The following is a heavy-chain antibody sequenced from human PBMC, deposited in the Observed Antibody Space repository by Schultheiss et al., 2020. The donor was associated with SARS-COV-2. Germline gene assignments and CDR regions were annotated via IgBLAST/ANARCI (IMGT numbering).Heavy chain of an antibody. CDR3: ARVWGGLVRAFDV. D-gene: IGHD3-16*01. CDR2: IYHSGST. J-gene: IGHJ3*01. Sequence: SETLSLTCAVSGGSISSSNWWSWVRQPPGKGLEWIEYIYHSGSTYYNPSLKSRVTISVDKSKNQFSLEMTSLTAADTAVYYCARVWGGLVRAFDVWGQGTTVTVSS. CDR1: GGSISSSNW. V-gene: IGHV4-4*02.